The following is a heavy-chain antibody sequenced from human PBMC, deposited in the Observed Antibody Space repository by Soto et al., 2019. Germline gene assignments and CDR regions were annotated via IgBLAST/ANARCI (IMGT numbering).Heavy chain of an antibody. CDR3: AHRPNITVGYIFDY. V-gene: IGHV2-5*02. Sequence: QITLKESSPTLVKPTQTLTLTCTFSGFSLSTSGVGVGWIRQPPGKALEWLALIYWDDDHRYSPSLKSRLTNTSDTSKNQVVLTMTNMDPVDTATYYCAHRPNITVGYIFDYWGQGTLFTVSS. CDR2: IYWDDDH. J-gene: IGHJ4*02. CDR1: GFSLSTSGVG. D-gene: IGHD5-12*01.